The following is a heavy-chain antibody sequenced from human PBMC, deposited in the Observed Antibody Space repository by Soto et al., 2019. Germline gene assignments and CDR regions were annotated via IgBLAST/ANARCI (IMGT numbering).Heavy chain of an antibody. CDR3: AREGVHNYTEYYFDY. J-gene: IGHJ4*02. CDR2: ISGIRDYI. D-gene: IGHD3-10*01. V-gene: IGHV3-21*06. Sequence: EVQLVESGGGLVNTGGSLRLSCAASGFTFSYYPLHWVRRAPGMGLEWVSSISGIRDYIRYADSVKGRFTISRDNAKTSLYLQMNSLTAEDTAVYYCAREGVHNYTEYYFDYWGQGTLVTVSS. CDR1: GFTFSYYP.